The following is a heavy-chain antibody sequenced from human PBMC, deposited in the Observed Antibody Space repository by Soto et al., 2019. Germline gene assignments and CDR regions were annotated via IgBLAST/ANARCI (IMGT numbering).Heavy chain of an antibody. CDR2: ISYDGSNK. D-gene: IGHD2-15*01. Sequence: HPGGSLRLSCAASGFTFSSYGMHWVRQAPGKGLEWVAVISYDGSNKYYADSVKGRFTISRDNSKNTLYLQMNSLRAEDTAVYYCAKDSDIVVVVAVNPPLDYWGQGTLVTVSS. CDR3: AKDSDIVVVVAVNPPLDY. J-gene: IGHJ4*02. CDR1: GFTFSSYG. V-gene: IGHV3-30*18.